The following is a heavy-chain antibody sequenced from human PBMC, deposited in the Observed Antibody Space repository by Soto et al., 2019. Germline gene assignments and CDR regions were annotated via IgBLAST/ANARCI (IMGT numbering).Heavy chain of an antibody. Sequence: EVQLVESGGGLVKPGGSLRLSCAASGCTLRNAWMNCSRGAPGKGLECVGRIKNKSDGVPTDYAAPVKGRFTISRDNSKNTLYLQMNSLKIEDTAEYYCTTDLETVPYWGQGTLVTVSS. V-gene: IGHV3-15*07. CDR2: IKNKSDGVPT. D-gene: IGHD1-1*01. CDR3: TTDLETVPY. CDR1: GCTLRNAW. J-gene: IGHJ4*02.